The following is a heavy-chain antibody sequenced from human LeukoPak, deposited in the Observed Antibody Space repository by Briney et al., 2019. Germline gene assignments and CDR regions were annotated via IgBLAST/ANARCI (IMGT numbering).Heavy chain of an antibody. CDR3: ARVAAAGDYYYYYMDV. CDR1: GFTFSSYA. D-gene: IGHD6-13*01. V-gene: IGHV3-30*01. CDR2: ISYDRSNK. J-gene: IGHJ6*03. Sequence: GGSLRLSCAASGFTFSSYAMHWVRQAPGKGLEWVAVISYDRSNKYYADSVKGRFTISRDNSKNTLYLQMNSLRAEDTAVYYCARVAAAGDYYYYYMDVWGKGTTVTVSS.